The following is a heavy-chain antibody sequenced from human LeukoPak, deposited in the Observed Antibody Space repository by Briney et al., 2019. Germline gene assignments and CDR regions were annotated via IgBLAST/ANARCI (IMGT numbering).Heavy chain of an antibody. CDR2: ISYDGSNK. V-gene: IGHV3-30-3*01. D-gene: IGHD1-26*01. CDR3: VLAVDY. Sequence: GGSLRLSCAASGFTFSSYAMHWVRQAPGKGLEWVAVISYDGSNKYYADSVKGRFTISRDNSKNTLYLQMNSLRAEDTAVYYCVLAVDYXXQGXLVTVSS. CDR1: GFTFSSYA. J-gene: IGHJ4*02.